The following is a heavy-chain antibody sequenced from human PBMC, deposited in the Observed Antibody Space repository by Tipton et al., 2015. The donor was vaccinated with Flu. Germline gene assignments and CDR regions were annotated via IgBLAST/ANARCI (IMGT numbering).Heavy chain of an antibody. V-gene: IGHV4-38-2*02. Sequence: TLSLTCNVSGYSVRSDYYWGWFRQPPGKGLEWIGSISHGGGTYTNPSLKGRVVLSVDASMSKNEFSLTMTSVTASDTAVYYCARGPRGDTAMVSLGYWGPGILVTVSS. D-gene: IGHD5-18*01. CDR2: ISHGGGT. J-gene: IGHJ4*01. CDR3: ARGPRGDTAMVSLGY. CDR1: GYSVRSDYY.